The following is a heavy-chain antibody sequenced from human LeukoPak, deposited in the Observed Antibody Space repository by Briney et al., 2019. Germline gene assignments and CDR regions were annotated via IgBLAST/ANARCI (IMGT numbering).Heavy chain of an antibody. CDR2: MYTDGST. D-gene: IGHD6-19*01. V-gene: IGHV3-53*01. CDR3: ANFETTVAGPYNWFDP. J-gene: IGHJ5*02. Sequence: GGSLRLSCAGSGFTVSTNYMNWVRQAPGKGLEWVSVMYTDGSTYYADSVKGRFTISRDNSRNTLYVQMNNLRAEDTAVYYCANFETTVAGPYNWFDPWGQGTLVTVSS. CDR1: GFTVSTNY.